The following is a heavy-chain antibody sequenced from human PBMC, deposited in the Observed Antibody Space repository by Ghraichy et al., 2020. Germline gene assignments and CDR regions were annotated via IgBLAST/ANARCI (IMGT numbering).Heavy chain of an antibody. Sequence: GEALNISCAASGFTFSSYSMNWVRQAPGKGLEWVSTIAATTGDIYYADSVKGRVTSSRDSAKNSLYLQLNSRRDEDTAVYYCATPFYNYLSGYLTAGGMDVWGQGTTVTVSS. V-gene: IGHV3-48*02. CDR2: IAATTGDI. CDR3: ATPFYNYLSGYLTAGGMDV. J-gene: IGHJ6*02. D-gene: IGHD3-3*01. CDR1: GFTFSSYS.